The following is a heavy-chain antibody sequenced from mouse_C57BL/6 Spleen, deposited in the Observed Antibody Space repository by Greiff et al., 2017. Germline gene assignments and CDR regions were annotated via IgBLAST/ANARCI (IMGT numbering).Heavy chain of an antibody. J-gene: IGHJ1*03. D-gene: IGHD2-5*01. CDR3: ARGYSNYFWYFDV. CDR1: GFTFSDYG. Sequence: EVKLVESGGGLVKPGGSLKLSCAASGFTFSDYGMHWVRQAPEKGLEWVAYISSGSSTIYYADTVKGRFTISRDNAKNTLFLQMTSLRSEDTAMYYCARGYSNYFWYFDVWGTGTTVTVSS. V-gene: IGHV5-17*01. CDR2: ISSGSSTI.